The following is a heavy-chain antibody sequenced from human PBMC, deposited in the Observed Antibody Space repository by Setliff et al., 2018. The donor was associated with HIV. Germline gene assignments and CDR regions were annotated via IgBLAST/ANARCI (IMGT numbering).Heavy chain of an antibody. J-gene: IGHJ4*02. D-gene: IGHD3-10*01. CDR1: GGSFGVYR. CDR3: ARGLNYYGSGSYLPLGY. Sequence: PSETLSLTCTISGGSFGVYRWSWIRQSAGRGLEWIGEIDHSGSTKYHASLKSRVTISIDTSKNQISLKLSSVTAADTAVYYCARGLNYYGSGSYLPLGYWGQGTLVTVS. V-gene: IGHV4-34*01. CDR2: IDHSGST.